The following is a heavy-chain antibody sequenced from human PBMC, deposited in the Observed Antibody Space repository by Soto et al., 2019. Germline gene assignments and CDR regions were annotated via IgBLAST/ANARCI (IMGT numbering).Heavy chain of an antibody. CDR2: IYYSGST. D-gene: IGHD3-16*01. Sequence: QVQLQESGPGLVKPSQTLSLTCTVSGGSISSGGYYWSWIRQHPGKGLEWIGYIYYSGSTYYNPSLKSRVTISVDTSKNQFSLKLSSVTAADTAVYYCVGENYAFGGVNILWGQGTLVTVSS. V-gene: IGHV4-31*03. CDR1: GGSISSGGYY. CDR3: VGENYAFGGVNIL. J-gene: IGHJ4*02.